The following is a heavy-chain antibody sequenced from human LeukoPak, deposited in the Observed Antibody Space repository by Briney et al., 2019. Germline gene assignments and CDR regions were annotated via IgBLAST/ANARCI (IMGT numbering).Heavy chain of an antibody. CDR3: ARDSVDGSGTYYSDSPDY. CDR1: GYTFTVYY. CDR2: INHNSGGT. J-gene: IGHJ4*02. V-gene: IGHV1-2*02. Sequence: ASVTVSFTASGYTFTVYYMRLVRQAPGQGLGWMGWINHNSGGTNYAQKFQGRVTITRDTSISIACMELRSLRSDDTAVYYCARDSVDGSGTYYSDSPDYWGQGTLVTVSS. D-gene: IGHD3-10*01.